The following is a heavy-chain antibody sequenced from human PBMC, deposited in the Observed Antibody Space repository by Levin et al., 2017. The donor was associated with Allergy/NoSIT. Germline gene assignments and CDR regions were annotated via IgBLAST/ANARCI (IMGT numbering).Heavy chain of an antibody. V-gene: IGHV6-1*01. CDR1: GDSVSSNTAA. CDR3: TRDPGRGYGMDF. J-gene: IGHJ6*02. Sequence: SCAISGDSVSSNTAAWNWIRQSPSRGLEWLGRTYFRSKWINEYAESVKSRISVNPDTSKNQFSLHLNSVTPDDTAVYYCTRDPGRGYGMDFWGQGTTVTVSS. CDR2: TYFRSKWIN.